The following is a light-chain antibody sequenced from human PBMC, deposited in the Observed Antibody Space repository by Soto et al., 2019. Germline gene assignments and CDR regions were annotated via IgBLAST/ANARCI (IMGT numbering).Light chain of an antibody. J-gene: IGKJ5*01. CDR1: QSVSYN. Sequence: EIVMTQSPATLSVSPGERATLSCRASQSVSYNLAWYQHKPGQAPRLLIFGASTRATGIPARFSGSGSGTEFILTISSLQSEDFAVYYCQQYNNYVTFGQGTRLEMK. CDR3: QQYNNYVT. CDR2: GAS. V-gene: IGKV3-15*01.